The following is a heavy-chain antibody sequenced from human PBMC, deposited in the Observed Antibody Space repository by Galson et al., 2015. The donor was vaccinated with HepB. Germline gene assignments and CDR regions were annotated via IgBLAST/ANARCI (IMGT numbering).Heavy chain of an antibody. CDR3: ARDPRRDGYVDY. J-gene: IGHJ4*02. CDR1: GFTFSSYA. V-gene: IGHV3-30-3*01. D-gene: IGHD5-24*01. Sequence: SLRLSCAASGFTFSSYAMHWVRQAPGKGLEWVAVISYDGSNKYYADSVKGRFTISRDNSKNTLYLQMNSLRAEDTAVYYCARDPRRDGYVDYWGQGTLVTVSS. CDR2: ISYDGSNK.